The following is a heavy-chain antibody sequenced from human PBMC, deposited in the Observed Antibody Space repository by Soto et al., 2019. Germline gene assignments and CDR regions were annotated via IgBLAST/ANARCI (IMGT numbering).Heavy chain of an antibody. Sequence: SETLSLTCTVSGGSISSSSYYWGWIRQPPGKGLEWIGSIYYSGSTYYNPSLKSRVTISVDTSKNQFSLKLSSVTAADTAVYYCASIERGYSGYDAPYYYYGMDVWGQGTTVTVSS. CDR1: GGSISSSSYY. CDR2: IYYSGST. J-gene: IGHJ6*02. D-gene: IGHD5-12*01. CDR3: ASIERGYSGYDAPYYYYGMDV. V-gene: IGHV4-39*01.